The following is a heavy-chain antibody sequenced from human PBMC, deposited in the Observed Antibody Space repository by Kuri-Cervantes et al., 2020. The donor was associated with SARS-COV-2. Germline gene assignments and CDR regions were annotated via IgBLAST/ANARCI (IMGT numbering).Heavy chain of an antibody. D-gene: IGHD3-3*01. CDR1: GFTFRSSG. J-gene: IGHJ4*02. V-gene: IGHV3-30*18. CDR2: LSNDGAHE. CDR3: AKGGDFWSGFTYFDS. Sequence: GESLKISCAASGFTFRSSGMHWVRQAPGKGLEWVALLSNDGAHEYYADSVKGRFTISRDNFKNTLFLQMNSLRSEDTAMYYCAKGGDFWSGFTYFDSCGPGTLDTVSS.